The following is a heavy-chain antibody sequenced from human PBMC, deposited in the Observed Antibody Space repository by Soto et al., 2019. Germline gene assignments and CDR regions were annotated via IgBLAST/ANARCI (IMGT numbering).Heavy chain of an antibody. CDR1: GFTFSSYW. V-gene: IGHV3-74*01. CDR2: INSDGSST. D-gene: IGHD3-10*01. Sequence: GGSLRLSCAASGFTFSSYWMHWVRQAPGKGLVWVSRINSDGSSTSYADSVKGRFTISRDNAKNTLYLQMNSLRAEDTAVYYCARAMLMNYYGSGSRRWGYYGMDVWGQGTTVTVSS. CDR3: ARAMLMNYYGSGSRRWGYYGMDV. J-gene: IGHJ6*02.